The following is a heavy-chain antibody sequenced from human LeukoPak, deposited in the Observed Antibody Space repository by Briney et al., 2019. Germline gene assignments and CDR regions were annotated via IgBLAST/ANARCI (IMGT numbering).Heavy chain of an antibody. D-gene: IGHD2-2*01. CDR3: ARGPNAVVLDY. CDR1: GGSFSGYY. Sequence: PSETLSLTCAVYGGSFSGYYWSWIRQPPGKGLEWIGEINHSGSTNYNPSLKSRVTISVDTSKNQLSLKLSSVTAADTAVYYCARGPNAVVLDYWGQGTLVTVSS. J-gene: IGHJ4*02. V-gene: IGHV4-34*01. CDR2: INHSGST.